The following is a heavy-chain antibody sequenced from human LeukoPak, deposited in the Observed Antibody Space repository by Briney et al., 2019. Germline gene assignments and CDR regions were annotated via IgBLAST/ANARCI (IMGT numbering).Heavy chain of an antibody. V-gene: IGHV3-13*01. D-gene: IGHD3-22*01. CDR1: GFTFSSYD. Sequence: GGSLRLSCAASGFTFSSYDMHWVRQATGKGLEWVSAIGTAGDTYYPGSVKGRFTISRENAKNSLYLQMNSLRAGDTAVYYCVRGQAGSYYDSSGPREEYFDYWGQGTLVTVSS. CDR2: IGTAGDT. J-gene: IGHJ4*02. CDR3: VRGQAGSYYDSSGPREEYFDY.